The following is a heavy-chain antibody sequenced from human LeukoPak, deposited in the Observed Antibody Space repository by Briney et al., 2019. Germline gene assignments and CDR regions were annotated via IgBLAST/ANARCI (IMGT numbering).Heavy chain of an antibody. J-gene: IGHJ4*02. CDR3: AKSFWWFGEFSPFDY. CDR2: INSDGSST. CDR1: GFTFSGFW. Sequence: PGGSLRLSCAASGFTFSGFWMHWVRQTPGKGLVGVSRINSDGSSTNYADSVKGRFTISRDNAKNTLYLQMNSLRAEDTAVYYCAKSFWWFGEFSPFDYWGQGTLVTVSS. V-gene: IGHV3-74*01. D-gene: IGHD3-10*01.